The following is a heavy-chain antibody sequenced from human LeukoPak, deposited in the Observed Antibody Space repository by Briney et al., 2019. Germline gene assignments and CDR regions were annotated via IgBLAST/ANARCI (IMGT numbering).Heavy chain of an antibody. J-gene: IGHJ6*02. Sequence: SETLSLTCAVYGGSFSGYYWSWIRQPPGKGLEWIEEINHSGSTNYNPSLKSRVTISVDTSKNQFSLKLSSVIAADTAVYYCARAVAVAGMVLPYYYYGMDVWGQGTTVTVSS. CDR2: INHSGST. V-gene: IGHV4-34*01. D-gene: IGHD6-19*01. CDR3: ARAVAVAGMVLPYYYYGMDV. CDR1: GGSFSGYY.